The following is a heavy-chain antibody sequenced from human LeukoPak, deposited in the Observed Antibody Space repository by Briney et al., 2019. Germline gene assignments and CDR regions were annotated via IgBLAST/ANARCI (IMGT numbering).Heavy chain of an antibody. Sequence: ASVKVSCKASGYTFTGYYMHWVRQAPGQGLEWMGWINPNSGGTNYAQKFQGRVTMTRDTSISTAYMELSSLRSEDTAVYYCARAPYCSSTSCKDYYGMDVWGQGTTVTVSS. CDR1: GYTFTGYY. CDR2: INPNSGGT. V-gene: IGHV1-2*02. CDR3: ARAPYCSSTSCKDYYGMDV. D-gene: IGHD2-2*01. J-gene: IGHJ6*02.